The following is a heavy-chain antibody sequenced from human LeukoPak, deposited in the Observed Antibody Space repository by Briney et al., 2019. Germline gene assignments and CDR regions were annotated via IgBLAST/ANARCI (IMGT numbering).Heavy chain of an antibody. Sequence: QAGGSLRLSCAASGFTFISDAMSWVRQAPGNGLEWVSAISGSGGSTYYADTGKGRFPISRDNSTNTLYLQMNSLRAEDTDVYYCAKDMVRGVIITVYYYYGMDVWGQGTTVTVSS. CDR2: ISGSGGST. J-gene: IGHJ6*02. CDR1: GFTFISDA. V-gene: IGHV3-23*01. D-gene: IGHD3-10*01. CDR3: AKDMVRGVIITVYYYYGMDV.